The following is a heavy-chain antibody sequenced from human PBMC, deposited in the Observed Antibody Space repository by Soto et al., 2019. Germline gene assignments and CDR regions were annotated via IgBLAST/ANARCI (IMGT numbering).Heavy chain of an antibody. CDR3: ARLGSSGWYQGSYFDY. D-gene: IGHD6-19*01. J-gene: IGHJ4*02. CDR1: GGSITRNDHY. CDR2: IKSSGST. V-gene: IGHV4-39*01. Sequence: QLQLQESGPGLVRPSETLSLICTVSGGSITRNDHYWGWIRQSPGKGLEWIGDIKSSGSTNYNLSFTSPVSMSVETSKNRFSLKMNSVTAADTAVYYCARLGSSGWYQGSYFDYWGQGTLVTVSS.